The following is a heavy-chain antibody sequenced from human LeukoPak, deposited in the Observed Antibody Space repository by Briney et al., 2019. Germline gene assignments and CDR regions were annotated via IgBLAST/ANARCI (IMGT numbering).Heavy chain of an antibody. CDR1: GFTFSSYR. D-gene: IGHD2-15*01. V-gene: IGHV3-48*02. J-gene: IGHJ3*01. CDR2: IGGSHSPI. Sequence: QTGGSLRLSCVASGFTFSSYRMTWVRQAPGKGLEWVSEIGGSHSPIRYADSVKGRFTISSDNAKNLLYLQMNSLRDDDTAVYFCARDLRYCNGGTCYGGAFDFWAKGPWSPSLQ. CDR3: ARDLRYCNGGTCYGGAFDF.